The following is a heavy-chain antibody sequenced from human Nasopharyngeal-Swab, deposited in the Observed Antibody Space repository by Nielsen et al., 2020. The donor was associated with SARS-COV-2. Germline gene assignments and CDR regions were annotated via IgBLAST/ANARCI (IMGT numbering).Heavy chain of an antibody. CDR1: GYTFSRYG. CDR2: ISVDNGKT. J-gene: IGHJ4*02. D-gene: IGHD3-22*01. CDR3: ARDTIVVVADY. Sequence: ASVKVSCNASGYTFSRYGISWVRQAPGQGLEWMGWISVDNGKTDYAQKLQGRVTMTTDTSTSTAYMELRSLRSDDTAVYYCARDTIVVVADYWGQGTLVTVSS. V-gene: IGHV1-18*01.